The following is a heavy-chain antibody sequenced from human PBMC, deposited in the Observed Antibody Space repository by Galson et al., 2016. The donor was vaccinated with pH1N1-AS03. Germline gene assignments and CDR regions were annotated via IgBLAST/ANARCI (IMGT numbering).Heavy chain of an antibody. CDR1: GFTFSNYG. Sequence: SLRLSCAASGFTFSNYGMGWVRQAPGKGLEWVSDISSGNTYHADSVKGRFTISRDDSKNTLYLQMNSLRAEDTAVYYCAKDRSFRNVLGAYDYWGQGTLVTVSS. J-gene: IGHJ4*02. V-gene: IGHV3-23*01. CDR3: AKDRSFRNVLGAYDY. CDR2: ISSGNT. D-gene: IGHD3-10*02.